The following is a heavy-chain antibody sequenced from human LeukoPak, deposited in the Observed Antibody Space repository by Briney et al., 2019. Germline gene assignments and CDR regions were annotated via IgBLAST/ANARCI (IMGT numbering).Heavy chain of an antibody. D-gene: IGHD2-2*01. CDR1: GYTFTSYG. V-gene: IGHV1-18*01. CDR2: ISAYNGNT. J-gene: IGHJ6*02. Sequence: GASVKVSCKASGYTFTSYGISWVRQAPGQGLEWMGWISAYNGNTNYAQKLQGRVTMTTDTSTSTAYMELRSLRSDDTAVYYCARIVPAAMDRDYYYYGVDVWGQGTTVTVSS. CDR3: ARIVPAAMDRDYYYYGVDV.